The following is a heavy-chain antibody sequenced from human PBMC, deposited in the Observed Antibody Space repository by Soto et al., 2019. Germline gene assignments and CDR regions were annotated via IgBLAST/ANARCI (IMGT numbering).Heavy chain of an antibody. J-gene: IGHJ4*02. Sequence: QVQLVESGGGVVQPGRSLRLSCAASGFTFNNYGIHWVRQAPGKGLEWVAVIWYDGIKKYYTDSVKGRFTISRDNSKNTLYLQMNGMRAEDTAEYYCGRGKYTNGWYYFDYWGQGTLVTVSS. D-gene: IGHD6-19*01. CDR3: GRGKYTNGWYYFDY. CDR2: IWYDGIKK. V-gene: IGHV3-33*01. CDR1: GFTFNNYG.